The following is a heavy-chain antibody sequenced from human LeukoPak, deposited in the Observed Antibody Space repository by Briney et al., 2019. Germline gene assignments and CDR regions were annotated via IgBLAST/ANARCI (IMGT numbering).Heavy chain of an antibody. CDR3: ARGIITMVRGVIFWFDP. J-gene: IGHJ5*02. CDR2: INHSGST. CDR1: GGSFSGYY. D-gene: IGHD3-10*01. V-gene: IGHV4-34*01. Sequence: SETLSLTCAVYGGSFSGYYWSWIRQPPGKGLEWIGEINHSGSTNYNPSLKSRVTISVDTSKNQFSLKLSSVTAADTAVYYCARGIITMVRGVIFWFDPWGQGTLVTVSS.